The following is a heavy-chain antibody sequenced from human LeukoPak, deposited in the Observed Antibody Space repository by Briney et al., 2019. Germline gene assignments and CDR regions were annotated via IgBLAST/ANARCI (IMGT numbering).Heavy chain of an antibody. Sequence: ASVKVSCKASGYTFTGYYMHWVRQAPGQGLEWMGWINPNSGDTTYAQNFQARVTMTRDTSINTAYMELSRLRSDDTAVYYCARGRSVTEPETTSLFDYWGQGALVTVSS. V-gene: IGHV1-2*02. CDR1: GYTFTGYY. CDR3: ARGRSVTEPETTSLFDY. D-gene: IGHD1-14*01. CDR2: INPNSGDT. J-gene: IGHJ4*02.